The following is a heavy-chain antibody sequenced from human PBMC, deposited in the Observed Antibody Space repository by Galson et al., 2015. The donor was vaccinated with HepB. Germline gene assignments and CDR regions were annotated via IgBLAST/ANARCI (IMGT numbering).Heavy chain of an antibody. CDR3: ARLYSPGYNYNFDY. V-gene: IGHV5-51*03. J-gene: IGHJ4*02. D-gene: IGHD3-22*01. CDR2: FYPGDFQT. Sequence: QSGAEVKKPGESLTISCKGSGYRFSSFWIAWVRQMPGKGLEWMGIFYPGDFQTRYSPSFRGQVTLSADKSIATAYLQWSSLKASDTAVYYCARLYSPGYNYNFDYWGQGTLVTVSS. CDR1: GYRFSSFW.